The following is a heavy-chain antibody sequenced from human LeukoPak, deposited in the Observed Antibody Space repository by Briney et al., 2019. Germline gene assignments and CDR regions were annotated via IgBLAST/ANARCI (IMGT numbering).Heavy chain of an antibody. Sequence: GGSLRLSCAATGFTFSSYSMNWVRQAPGKGLEWVSYISSSSSTIYYADSVKGRFTISRDNAKNSLYLQMNSLRAEDTAVYYCARVRISAAGSGYYYMDVWGKGTTVTVSS. V-gene: IGHV3-48*01. CDR1: GFTFSSYS. J-gene: IGHJ6*03. CDR2: ISSSSSTI. D-gene: IGHD6-13*01. CDR3: ARVRISAAGSGYYYMDV.